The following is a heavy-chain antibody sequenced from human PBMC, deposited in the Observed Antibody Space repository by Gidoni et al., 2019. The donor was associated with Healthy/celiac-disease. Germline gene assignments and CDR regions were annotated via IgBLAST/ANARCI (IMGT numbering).Heavy chain of an antibody. D-gene: IGHD2-15*01. V-gene: IGHV3-23*01. CDR1: GFTFSSYA. J-gene: IGHJ4*02. CDR2: ISGRGGRK. CDR3: AKGAKYCSGGSCPLGY. Sequence: EVQLLASGGGLVQPGGSLRLSCAASGFTFSSYAMSWVRQAPGKGLEGVAAISGRGGRKYNADAVKGRFTISRDNSKNTLYLKMNSLRAEETAVYYCAKGAKYCSGGSCPLGYWGQGTLVTVSS.